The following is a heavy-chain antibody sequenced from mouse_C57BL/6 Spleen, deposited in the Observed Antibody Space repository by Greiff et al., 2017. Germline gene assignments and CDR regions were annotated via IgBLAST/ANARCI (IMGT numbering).Heavy chain of an antibody. V-gene: IGHV2-6-1*01. CDR1: GFSLTSYG. Sequence: QVQLKESGPGLVAPSQSLSITCTVSGFSLTSYGVHWVRQPPGKGLEWLVVIWSDGSTTYNSALKSRLSISKDNSKSQVFLKMNSLQTDDTAMYXCARHEDITTVDYAMDYWGQGTSVTVSS. CDR2: IWSDGST. J-gene: IGHJ4*01. CDR3: ARHEDITTVDYAMDY. D-gene: IGHD1-1*01.